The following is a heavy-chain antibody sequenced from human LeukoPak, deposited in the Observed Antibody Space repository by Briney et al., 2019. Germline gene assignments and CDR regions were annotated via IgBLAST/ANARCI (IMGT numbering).Heavy chain of an antibody. V-gene: IGHV5-51*01. CDR2: IYPDDSDT. CDR3: ARQPPPYYYDSSGYYPFDY. CDR1: GYSFTSYW. D-gene: IGHD3-22*01. Sequence: KPGESLKISCKGSGYSFTSYWIGWVRQMPGKGLEWMGIIYPDDSDTRYSPSFQGQVTISADKSISTAYLQWSSLKASDTAMYYCARQPPPYYYDSSGYYPFDYWGQGTLVTVSS. J-gene: IGHJ4*02.